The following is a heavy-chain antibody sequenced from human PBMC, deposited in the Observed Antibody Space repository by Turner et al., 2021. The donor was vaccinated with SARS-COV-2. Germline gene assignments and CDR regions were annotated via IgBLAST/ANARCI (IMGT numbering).Heavy chain of an antibody. V-gene: IGHV1-24*01. CDR3: ATGYAYCGGDCSIHY. CDR1: GYTLTELS. J-gene: IGHJ4*02. D-gene: IGHD2-21*02. CDR2: FDPEDAET. Sequence: QVQLVQSGAEAKKPGASVKVSCKVSGYTLTELSMHWVRQAPGKGLEWMGGFDPEDAETIYAQKFQGRVTMTEDTSSDTAYMELSSLRSEDTAVYYCATGYAYCGGDCSIHYWGQGTLVTVSS.